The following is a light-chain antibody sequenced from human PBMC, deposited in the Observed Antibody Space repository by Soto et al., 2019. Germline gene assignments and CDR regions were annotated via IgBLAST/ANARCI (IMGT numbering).Light chain of an antibody. J-gene: IGKJ3*01. CDR2: DAS. CDR1: QSVSID. Sequence: EVVLTQSPATLSLSPGDRATLSCRASQSVSIDFAWYQLKPGQAPRLLIYDASNRATGIPARFSGSGSGTDFTLTISSLEPEDFAVYYCQHRHNFGPGTKVYIK. CDR3: QHRHN. V-gene: IGKV3-11*01.